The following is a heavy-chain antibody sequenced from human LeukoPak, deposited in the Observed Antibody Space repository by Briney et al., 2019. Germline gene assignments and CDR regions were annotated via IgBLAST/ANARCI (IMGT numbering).Heavy chain of an antibody. Sequence: GGSLRLSCAASGFTFSSYAISWVRQAPGKGLEWVSAISGSGGSTYYADSVKGRFTISRDNSKNTLYLQMNSLRAEDTAVYYCAKDGSSPHYYYYMDVWGKGTTVTVSS. J-gene: IGHJ6*03. CDR1: GFTFSSYA. CDR3: AKDGSSPHYYYYMDV. D-gene: IGHD6-6*01. CDR2: ISGSGGST. V-gene: IGHV3-23*01.